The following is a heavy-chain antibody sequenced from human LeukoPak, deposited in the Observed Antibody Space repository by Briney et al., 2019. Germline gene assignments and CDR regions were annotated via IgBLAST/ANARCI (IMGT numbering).Heavy chain of an antibody. CDR3: ARGLKYYDFWSGYYCYFDY. V-gene: IGHV3-7*01. D-gene: IGHD3-3*01. CDR1: EFIFYDYW. CDR2: IKQDGSEK. J-gene: IGHJ4*02. Sequence: GGSLRLSCVASEFIFYDYWMTWVRQAPGKGLEWVANIKQDGSEKYYVDSVKGRFTISRDNAKNSLYLQMNSLRAEDTAVYYCARGLKYYDFWSGYYCYFDYWGQGTLVTVSS.